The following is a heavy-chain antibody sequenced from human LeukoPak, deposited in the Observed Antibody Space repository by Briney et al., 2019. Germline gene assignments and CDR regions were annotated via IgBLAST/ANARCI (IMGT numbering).Heavy chain of an antibody. Sequence: PSQTLSLTCTVSGASFSSGDQYWNWIRQSPGKGLERIGSIHPSGTLYSNPSLESRVTISIDRSKNQFSLNLNSVTAADTAVYFCSRGLDSRKLGYWGQGTLVTVSS. J-gene: IGHJ4*02. CDR1: GASFSSGDQY. CDR2: IHPSGTL. V-gene: IGHV4-31*03. CDR3: SRGLDSRKLGY. D-gene: IGHD3-22*01.